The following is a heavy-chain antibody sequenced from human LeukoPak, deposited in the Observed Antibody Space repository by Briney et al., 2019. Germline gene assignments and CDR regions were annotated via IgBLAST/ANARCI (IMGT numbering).Heavy chain of an antibody. V-gene: IGHV1-24*01. J-gene: IGHJ6*02. CDR2: FDPEDGET. CDR1: GYTLTELS. D-gene: IGHD6-6*01. CDR3: ARTQIAARPGYYYYGMDV. Sequence: ASVKVSCKVSGYTLTELSMHWVRQAPGKGLEWMGGFDPEDGETIYAQKFQGRVAMTEDTSTDTAYMELSSLRAEATAGYYCARTQIAARPGYYYYGMDVWGQGATVTVSS.